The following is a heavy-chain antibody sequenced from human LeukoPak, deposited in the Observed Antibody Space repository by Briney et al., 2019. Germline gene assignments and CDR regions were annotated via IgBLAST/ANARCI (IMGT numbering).Heavy chain of an antibody. CDR3: TSFCGGDRFSTASY. D-gene: IGHD2-21*02. CDR2: IRSKTYGETT. V-gene: IGHV3-49*03. Sequence: GGSLRLSCTASGFTFGGFAMSWFRQAPGRGLEWVGFIRSKTYGETTEYAASVKGGFNISRDDSKSIAYLQMNSLKTEDTAVYFCTSFCGGDRFSTASYWGQGTLVTVSS. CDR1: GFTFGGFA. J-gene: IGHJ4*02.